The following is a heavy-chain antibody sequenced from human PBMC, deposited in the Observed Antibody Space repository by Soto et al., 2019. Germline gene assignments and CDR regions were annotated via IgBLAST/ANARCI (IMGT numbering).Heavy chain of an antibody. CDR1: GYTFTSYA. CDR2: INAGNGNT. J-gene: IGHJ4*02. D-gene: IGHD6-13*01. CDR3: ARGYSSSWYYYFDY. V-gene: IGHV1-3*01. Sequence: ASVKVSCKASGYTFTSYAMHWVRQAPGQRLEWMGWINAGNGNTKYSQKFQGRVTITRDTSASTAYMELSSLRSEDTAVYYCARGYSSSWYYYFDYWGQGTLVTVS.